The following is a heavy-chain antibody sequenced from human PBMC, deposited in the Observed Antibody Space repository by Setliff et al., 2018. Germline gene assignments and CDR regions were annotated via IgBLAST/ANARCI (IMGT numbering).Heavy chain of an antibody. CDR2: INPSSGRT. V-gene: IGHV1-46*01. CDR1: GYTFTGYY. D-gene: IGHD3-22*01. Sequence: ASVKVSCKASGYTFTGYYVHWVRQAPGLGLEWMGTINPSSGRTSYAQKFQGRVTMTRDTSTSTVYMDMSSLRSEDTAVYYCARGVFPYHYEGAFDIWGQGTMVTVSS. J-gene: IGHJ3*02. CDR3: ARGVFPYHYEGAFDI.